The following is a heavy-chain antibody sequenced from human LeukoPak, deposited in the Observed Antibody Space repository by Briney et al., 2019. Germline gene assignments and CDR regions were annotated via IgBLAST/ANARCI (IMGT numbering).Heavy chain of an antibody. CDR3: ARENSGSYREFDY. D-gene: IGHD1-26*01. V-gene: IGHV4-4*07. CDR1: GGSISSYY. J-gene: IGHJ4*02. CDR2: IYTSGST. Sequence: ASASLSLTCTVAGGSISSYYWSWIRQPAGKGLEWIGRIYTSGSTNYHASLKSRVSMSVDTSKNQFSLKLSSVTAADTAVFYCARENSGSYREFDYWGQGTLVTVSS.